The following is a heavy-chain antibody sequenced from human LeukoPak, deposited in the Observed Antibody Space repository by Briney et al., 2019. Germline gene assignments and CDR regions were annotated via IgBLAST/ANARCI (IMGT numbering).Heavy chain of an antibody. CDR1: GDSITITNYY. D-gene: IGHD2/OR15-2a*01. J-gene: IGHJ5*02. CDR2: IYHDGST. V-gene: IGHV4-39*07. CDR3: ARAGNTWFDP. Sequence: SETLSLTCTVSGDSITITNYYWGWIRQPPGKGLEWVGNIYHDGSTYYNPSLKSRVSISVDTSKSQFSLKLNSVTAADTAVYYCARAGNTWFDPWGQGTLVTVSS.